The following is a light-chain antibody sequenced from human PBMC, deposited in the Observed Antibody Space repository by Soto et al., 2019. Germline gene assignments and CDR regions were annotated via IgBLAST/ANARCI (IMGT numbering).Light chain of an antibody. Sequence: DIQMTQSPSSLSASVGDRVTITCRASQSISSYLNWYQQKPGKAPKLLIYAASILQSGVPSRFSGSGSGTDFTLTISSLQPEDVAIYYCQKFTSAPFTFGGGTKVDIK. CDR1: QSISSY. V-gene: IGKV1-27*01. J-gene: IGKJ4*01. CDR3: QKFTSAPFT. CDR2: AAS.